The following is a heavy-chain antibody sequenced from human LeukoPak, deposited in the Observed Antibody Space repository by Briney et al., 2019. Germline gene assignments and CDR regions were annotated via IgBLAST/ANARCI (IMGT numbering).Heavy chain of an antibody. CDR3: ATYDSSGYYGSEY. Sequence: GESLKISCKGSGYSFTSYWVGWVRQMPGKGLEWMGIIYPGDSDTRYSPSFQGQVTISADKSISTTYLQWSSLKASDTAMYYCATYDSSGYYGSEYWGQGTLVTVSS. V-gene: IGHV5-51*01. CDR2: IYPGDSDT. J-gene: IGHJ4*02. D-gene: IGHD3-22*01. CDR1: GYSFTSYW.